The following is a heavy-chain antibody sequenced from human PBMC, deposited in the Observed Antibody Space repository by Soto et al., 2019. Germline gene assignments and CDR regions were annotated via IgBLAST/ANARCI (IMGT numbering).Heavy chain of an antibody. CDR3: ASPELPKLDVKGPFDY. V-gene: IGHV1-69*13. J-gene: IGHJ4*02. CDR1: GYTFTGYA. CDR2: IIPIFGTA. D-gene: IGHD1-26*01. Sequence: GASVKVSCKASGYTFTGYAMHWVRQAPGQGLEWMGGIIPIFGTANYAQKFQGRVTITADESTSTAYMELSSLRSEDTAVYYCASPELPKLDVKGPFDYWGQGTLVTVSS.